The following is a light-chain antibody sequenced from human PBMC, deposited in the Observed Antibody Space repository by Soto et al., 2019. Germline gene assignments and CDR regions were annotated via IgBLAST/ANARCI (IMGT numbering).Light chain of an antibody. CDR2: EVS. CDR3: SLYKSESAYV. CDR1: STDFVSYNR. Sequence: LTQPPSVSGSPGQSVTISCTGTSTDFVSYNRVSWYQQPPGTAPKLMIYEVSKRPSGVPDRFSGSKSGNTASLTISGLQAADEADYYCSLYKSESAYVFGTGTKVTVL. J-gene: IGLJ1*01. V-gene: IGLV2-18*01.